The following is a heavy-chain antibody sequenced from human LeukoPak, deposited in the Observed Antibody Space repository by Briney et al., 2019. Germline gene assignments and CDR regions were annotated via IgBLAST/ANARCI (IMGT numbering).Heavy chain of an antibody. D-gene: IGHD1-1*01. Sequence: NPSETLSLTCSVSGGSISSYYWGWIRQPAGKVLEWIGRIYTSGSSNYSPSLKSRLTMSVDTSKNQLSLNLSSVTAADTAVYYCAREATTGRAFDYWGQGTLVTVSS. CDR2: IYTSGSS. CDR3: AREATTGRAFDY. V-gene: IGHV4-4*07. CDR1: GGSISSYY. J-gene: IGHJ4*02.